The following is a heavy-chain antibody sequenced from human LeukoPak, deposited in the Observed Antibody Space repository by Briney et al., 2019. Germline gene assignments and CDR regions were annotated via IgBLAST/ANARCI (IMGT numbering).Heavy chain of an antibody. J-gene: IGHJ6*02. V-gene: IGHV1-2*02. CDR1: GYTFTGYY. Sequence: GASVKVSCTASGYTFTGYYMHWVRRAPGQGLEWMGWINPNSGGTNYAQKFQGRVTMTRDTSISTAYMELSRLRSDDTAVYYCARHSGSSKTDSYGMDVWGQGTTVTVSS. D-gene: IGHD1-26*01. CDR3: ARHSGSSKTDSYGMDV. CDR2: INPNSGGT.